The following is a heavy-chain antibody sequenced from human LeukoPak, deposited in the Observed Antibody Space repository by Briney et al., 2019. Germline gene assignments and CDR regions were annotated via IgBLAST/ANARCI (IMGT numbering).Heavy chain of an antibody. CDR1: GGSISSYY. D-gene: IGHD3-3*01. V-gene: IGHV4-59*01. Sequence: SETLSLTCTVSGGSISSYYWSWIRQPPGKGLEWIGYIYYSGSTNYNPSLKSRVTISVDTSKNQFSLKLSSVTAADTAVYYCARVQGTIFGVVTWCQGTLVTVSS. CDR2: IYYSGST. CDR3: ARVQGTIFGVVT. J-gene: IGHJ5*02.